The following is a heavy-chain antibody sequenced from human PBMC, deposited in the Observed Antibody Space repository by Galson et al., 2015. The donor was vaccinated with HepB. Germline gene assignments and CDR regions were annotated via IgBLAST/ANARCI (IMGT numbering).Heavy chain of an antibody. D-gene: IGHD3-10*01. CDR1: GFTFSSYA. Sequence: SLRLSCAASGFTFSSYAMHWVRQAPGKGLEWVAVISYDGSNKYYADSVKGRFTISRDNSKNTLYLQMNSLRAEDTAVYYCARDYYGSGSYYNVQAFRYYYYYGMDVWGQGTTVTVSS. J-gene: IGHJ6*02. CDR3: ARDYYGSGSYYNVQAFRYYYYYGMDV. CDR2: ISYDGSNK. V-gene: IGHV3-30*04.